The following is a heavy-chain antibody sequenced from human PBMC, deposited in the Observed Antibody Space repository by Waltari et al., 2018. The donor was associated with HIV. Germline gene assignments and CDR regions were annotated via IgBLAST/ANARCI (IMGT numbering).Heavy chain of an antibody. J-gene: IGHJ4*02. D-gene: IGHD3-22*01. CDR3: ATVLVRTSWVITTAPFDY. CDR1: GFAALHNS. CDR2: IYSNATT. Sequence: EVQLVESGGGLIQPGGSLRLACAASGFAALHNSVSWVRQAPGKGLEWVSLIYSNATTYYADSVKGRFTISRDNSKNTLYLQMNSLRADDTAVYFCATVLVRTSWVITTAPFDYWGQGTLVTVSS. V-gene: IGHV3-53*01.